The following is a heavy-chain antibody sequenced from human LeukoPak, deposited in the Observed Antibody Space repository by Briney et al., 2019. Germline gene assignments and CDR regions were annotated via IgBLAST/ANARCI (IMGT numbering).Heavy chain of an antibody. CDR2: IDESGGSI. CDR3: ARDYGSRGSSSYPFDN. Sequence: GGSLRLSCAATGFTFSSDAMSWVRQAPGKGLEWVSGIDESGGSIYYADSVKGRFTISRDNSKNTLDLQMNSLRAEDTAVYYCARDYGSRGSSSYPFDNWSQGTLVTVSP. D-gene: IGHD3-10*01. J-gene: IGHJ4*02. CDR1: GFTFSSDA. V-gene: IGHV3-23*01.